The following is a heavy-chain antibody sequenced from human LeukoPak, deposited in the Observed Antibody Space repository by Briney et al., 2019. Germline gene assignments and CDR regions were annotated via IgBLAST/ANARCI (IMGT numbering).Heavy chain of an antibody. Sequence: PGGSLRLSCAASGFTFSSYAMSWVRQAPGKGLEWVSGISGSAVDTYYADSVKGRFTISRDNSKNTLYLQMNSLRAGDTAVYYCAKRSFYGISGYYIDYWGQGTLVTVSS. V-gene: IGHV3-23*01. CDR3: AKRSFYGISGYYIDY. CDR1: GFTFSSYA. CDR2: ISGSAVDT. D-gene: IGHD3-22*01. J-gene: IGHJ4*02.